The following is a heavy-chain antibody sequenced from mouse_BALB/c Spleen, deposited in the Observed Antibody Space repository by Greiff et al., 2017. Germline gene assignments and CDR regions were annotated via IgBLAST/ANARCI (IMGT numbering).Heavy chain of an antibody. CDR2: IWAGGST. D-gene: IGHD1-1*01. V-gene: IGHV2-9*02. Sequence: VKLMESGPGLVAPSQSLSITCTVSGFSLTSYGVHWVRQPPGKGLEWLGVIWAGGSTNYNSALMSRLSISKDNSKSQVFLKMNSLQTDDTAMYYCARDHGSSPYWYFDVWGAGTTVTVSS. CDR3: ARDHGSSPYWYFDV. J-gene: IGHJ1*01. CDR1: GFSLTSYG.